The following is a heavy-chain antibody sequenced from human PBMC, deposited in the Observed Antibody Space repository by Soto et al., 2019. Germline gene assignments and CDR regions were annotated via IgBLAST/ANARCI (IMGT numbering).Heavy chain of an antibody. D-gene: IGHD6-6*01. V-gene: IGHV3-30*18. CDR2: ISYDGSNK. Sequence: QVQLVESGGGVVQPGRSLRLSCAASGFTFSSYGMHWVRQAPGKGLEWVAVISYDGSNKYYADSVKGRFTIYRDNSKNTRYLQMNSLRAEDTDVYDCAKPTYSSSSGYFDYWGQGTLVTVSS. CDR1: GFTFSSYG. J-gene: IGHJ4*01. CDR3: AKPTYSSSSGYFDY.